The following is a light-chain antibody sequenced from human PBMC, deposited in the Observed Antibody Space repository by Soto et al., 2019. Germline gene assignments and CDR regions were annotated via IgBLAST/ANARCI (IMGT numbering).Light chain of an antibody. V-gene: IGKV3D-7*01. CDR1: QSVRSRY. CDR2: GGS. J-gene: IGKJ1*01. Sequence: EIVLTQSPGTLSLSPGERATLSCRASQSVRSRYLAWYQQKPGQAPRLLIYGGSSRATGIPARISGSGSGTEFTLTIITLRSEDFAVYFSQQDYNLPRTVGQGTKL. CDR3: QQDYNLPRT.